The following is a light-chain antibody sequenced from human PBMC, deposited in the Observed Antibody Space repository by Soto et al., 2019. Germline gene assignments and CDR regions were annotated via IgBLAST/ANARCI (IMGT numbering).Light chain of an antibody. J-gene: IGKJ3*01. CDR1: RSISSTY. CDR2: GAS. Sequence: EIVLTQSPGTLSLSPGERATLSCRASRSISSTYLAWFQQKPGQAPRLLIYGASSRATGVPDRFSGSGSGTDFTLIISRLEPEDFAMYYCQQYGSSPFAFGPRTKVDFK. CDR3: QQYGSSPFA. V-gene: IGKV3-20*01.